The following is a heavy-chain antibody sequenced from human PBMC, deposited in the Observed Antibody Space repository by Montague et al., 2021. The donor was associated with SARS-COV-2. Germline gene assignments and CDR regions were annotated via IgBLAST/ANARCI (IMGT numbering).Heavy chain of an antibody. D-gene: IGHD3-22*01. Sequence: SETLSLTCTVSGGSISSYYWSWIRQPPGKGLEWIGYIYYSGSTNYNPSLKSRDTISVDTSKNQFSLKLSSVTAADTAVYYCARGGYYDYAFDIWGQGTMVTVSS. CDR1: GGSISSYY. CDR3: ARGGYYDYAFDI. V-gene: IGHV4-59*01. CDR2: IYYSGST. J-gene: IGHJ3*02.